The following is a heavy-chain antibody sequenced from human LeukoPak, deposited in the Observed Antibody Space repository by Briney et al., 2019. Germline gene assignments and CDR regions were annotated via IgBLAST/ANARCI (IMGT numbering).Heavy chain of an antibody. CDR1: GYTFTDYY. D-gene: IGHD6-6*01. CDR2: VDPEDGET. J-gene: IGHJ4*02. Sequence: GATVKISCKASGYTFTDYYMHWVQQAPGKGLEWMGRVDPEDGETIYAEKFQGRVTITADTSTDTAYMELSSLRSEDTAVYYCATPTRYSSSGLDYWGQGTLVTVSS. V-gene: IGHV1-69-2*01. CDR3: ATPTRYSSSGLDY.